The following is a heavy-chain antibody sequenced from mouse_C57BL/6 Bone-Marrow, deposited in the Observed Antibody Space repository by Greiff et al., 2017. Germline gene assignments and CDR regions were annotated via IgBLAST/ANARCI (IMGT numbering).Heavy chain of an antibody. CDR1: GYTFTSYW. CDR3: ARERDYYGSSYADY. Sequence: QVQLKESGAELVKPGASVKLSCKASGYTFTSYWMHWVKQRPGQGLEWIGMIHPNSGSTNYNEKFKSKATLTVDKSSSTAYMQLSSLTSEDSAVYYCARERDYYGSSYADYWGQGTTLTVSS. V-gene: IGHV1-64*01. CDR2: IHPNSGST. D-gene: IGHD1-1*01. J-gene: IGHJ2*01.